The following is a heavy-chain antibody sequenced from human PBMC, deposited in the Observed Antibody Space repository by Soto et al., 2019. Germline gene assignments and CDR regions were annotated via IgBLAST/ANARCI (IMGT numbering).Heavy chain of an antibody. CDR3: AVLWGQD. V-gene: IGHV4-39*01. J-gene: IGHJ4*02. CDR2: IYYSGST. D-gene: IGHD3-10*01. CDR1: GASIISSSYY. Sequence: QLQLQESGPGLVKPSETLSLTCTVSGASIISSSYYWCWIRQPPGKGLEWIGRIYYSGSTYYNTGLKGGGTISVDTSKNQFSLKLSSVTAADPSVDYCAVLWGQDWGQGTLVTVSS.